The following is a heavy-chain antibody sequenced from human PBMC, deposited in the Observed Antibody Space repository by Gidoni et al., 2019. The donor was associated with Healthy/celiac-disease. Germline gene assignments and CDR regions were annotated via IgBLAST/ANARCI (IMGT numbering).Heavy chain of an antibody. CDR1: GYTFTSYY. D-gene: IGHD1-26*01. J-gene: IGHJ5*02. V-gene: IGHV1-46*03. CDR3: ASGIVGAPIDP. Sequence: QVQLVQSGAEVKKPGASVKVSCKASGYTFTSYYMHWVRQAPGQGLAWMGIINPSGGRTSYAQKVQGRGTITRDTSTSKVYMELSSLRSEDTAVYYCASGIVGAPIDPWGQGTLVTVSS. CDR2: INPSGGRT.